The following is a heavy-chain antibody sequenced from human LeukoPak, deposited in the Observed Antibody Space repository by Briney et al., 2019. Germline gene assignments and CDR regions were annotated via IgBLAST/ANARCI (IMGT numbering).Heavy chain of an antibody. CDR3: ARDWGDPSAAFDY. V-gene: IGHV3-66*02. D-gene: IGHD2-21*02. CDR1: GFTVSSNY. Sequence: GGSLRLSCAASGFTVSSNYMSWVRQAPGKGLEWVSVIYSGGSTYYADSAKGRFTISRDNSKNTLYLQMNSLRAEDTAVYYCARDWGDPSAAFDYWGQGTLVTVSS. CDR2: IYSGGST. J-gene: IGHJ4*02.